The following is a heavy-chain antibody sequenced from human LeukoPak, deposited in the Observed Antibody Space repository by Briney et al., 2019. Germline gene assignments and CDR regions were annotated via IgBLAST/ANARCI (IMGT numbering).Heavy chain of an antibody. CDR3: ATYVSVAGTLDY. D-gene: IGHD6-19*01. J-gene: IGHJ4*02. CDR2: IWYDGSNK. Sequence: GRSLRLSCAASGFTFSSYGMHWVRQAPGKGLEWVAVIWYDGSNKYYADSVKGRFTISRDNAKNSLYLQMNSLRAEDTAVYYCATYVSVAGTLDYWGQGTLVTVSS. CDR1: GFTFSSYG. V-gene: IGHV3-33*03.